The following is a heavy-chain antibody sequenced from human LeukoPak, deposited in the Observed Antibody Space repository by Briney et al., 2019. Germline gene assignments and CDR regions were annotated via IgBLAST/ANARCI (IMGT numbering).Heavy chain of an antibody. V-gene: IGHV4-31*03. J-gene: IGHJ4*02. Sequence: SETLSLTCTVSGGSISSGGYYWSWIRQHPGKGLEWIGCIYYSGSTYYNPSLKSRVTISVDTSKNQFSLKLSSVTAADTAVYYCARGRPRKIVGATKSFDYWGQGTLVTVSS. CDR1: GGSISSGGYY. CDR2: IYYSGST. D-gene: IGHD1-26*01. CDR3: ARGRPRKIVGATKSFDY.